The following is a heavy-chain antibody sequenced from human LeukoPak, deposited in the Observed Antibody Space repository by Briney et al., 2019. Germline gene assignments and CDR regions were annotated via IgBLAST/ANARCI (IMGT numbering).Heavy chain of an antibody. CDR3: ARGEGGTFDP. J-gene: IGHJ5*02. V-gene: IGHV3-21*01. CDR1: GFTFSSYS. CDR2: ISSSSSYI. D-gene: IGHD3-16*01. Sequence: GGSLRLSCAASGFTFSSYSMNWVRQAPGKGLEWVSSISSSSSYIYYADSVKGRFTISRDNGKDSLYLQMNSLRAEDTAVYYCARGEGGTFDPWGQGTLVTVSS.